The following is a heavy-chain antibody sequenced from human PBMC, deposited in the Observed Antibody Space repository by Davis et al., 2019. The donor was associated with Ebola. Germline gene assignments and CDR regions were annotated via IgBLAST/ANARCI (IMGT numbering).Heavy chain of an antibody. J-gene: IGHJ4*02. D-gene: IGHD3-10*01. CDR2: INPSGGST. Sequence: ASVKVSCKASGYTFTSYYMHWVRQAPGQGLEWMGIINPSGGSTSYAQKFQGRVTMTRDTSTSTVYMELSSLRSGDTAVYFCARGYFGSGSYYTSSYYFDNWGQGTLVTVSS. CDR3: ARGYFGSGSYYTSSYYFDN. V-gene: IGHV1-46*01. CDR1: GYTFTSYY.